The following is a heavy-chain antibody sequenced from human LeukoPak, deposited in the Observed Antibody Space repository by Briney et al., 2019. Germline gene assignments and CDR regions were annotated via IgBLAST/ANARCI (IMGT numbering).Heavy chain of an antibody. Sequence: SETLSLTCTVSGGSVSSYYWSWIRQPPGKGLEWIGYIYYSGRINYNPSLKSRVTISVDRSKNQFSLKLSSVTAADTAVYYCARRITVVARLTYFDYWGQGTLVTVSS. V-gene: IGHV4-59*02. D-gene: IGHD2-15*01. CDR1: GGSVSSYY. CDR2: IYYSGRI. CDR3: ARRITVVARLTYFDY. J-gene: IGHJ4*02.